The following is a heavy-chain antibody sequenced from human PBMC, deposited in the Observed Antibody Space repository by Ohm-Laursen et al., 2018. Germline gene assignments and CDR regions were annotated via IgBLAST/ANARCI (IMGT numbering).Heavy chain of an antibody. Sequence: SLRLSCAASGFTFSSYAMSWVRRAPEKGLEWVSGLSGSGHDTYYTDSVKGRFTISRDNSKNTLYLQMNGLRAEDTAVYYCAKVEDIVVVTAPYYFDYWGQGTLVTVSS. V-gene: IGHV3-23*01. CDR3: AKVEDIVVVTAPYYFDY. CDR1: GFTFSSYA. CDR2: LSGSGHDT. J-gene: IGHJ4*02. D-gene: IGHD2-21*02.